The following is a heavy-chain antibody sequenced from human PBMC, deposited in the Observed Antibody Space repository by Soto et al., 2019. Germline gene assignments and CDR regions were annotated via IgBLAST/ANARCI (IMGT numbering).Heavy chain of an antibody. CDR3: ARGGCSGSNCYSGWFDP. Sequence: ASVKVSCKASGGTFSSYVISWVRQAPGQGLEWMGGIIPIFGTANYAQKFQGRVTITADESTSTAYMELSSLRFEDTAVYYCARGGCSGSNCYSGWFDPWGQGTLVTRLL. J-gene: IGHJ5*02. D-gene: IGHD2-15*01. CDR2: IIPIFGTA. V-gene: IGHV1-69*13. CDR1: GGTFSSYV.